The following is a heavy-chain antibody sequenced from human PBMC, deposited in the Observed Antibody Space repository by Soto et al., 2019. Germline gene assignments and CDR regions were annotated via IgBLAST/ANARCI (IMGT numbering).Heavy chain of an antibody. CDR3: TTASDIVVVVAATPFDY. CDR1: GFTFSNAW. CDR2: IKSKTDGGTT. Sequence: GGSLRLSCAASGFTFSNAWMNWVRQAPGKGLEWVGRIKSKTDGGTTDYAAPVKGRFTISRDDSKNTLYLQMNSLKTEDTAVYYCTTASDIVVVVAATPFDYWGQGTLVTVSS. J-gene: IGHJ4*02. D-gene: IGHD2-15*01. V-gene: IGHV3-15*07.